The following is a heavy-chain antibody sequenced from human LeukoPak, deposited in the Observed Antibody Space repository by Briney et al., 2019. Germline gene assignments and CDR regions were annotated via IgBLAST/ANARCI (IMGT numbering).Heavy chain of an antibody. J-gene: IGHJ4*02. D-gene: IGHD1-1*01. V-gene: IGHV3-23*01. CDR2: LSGSGSGT. Sequence: GGSLRLSCAVSGITLSNYGMSWVRQAPGKGLEWVAGLSGSGSGTNYADSVKGRFTLSRDNAKNTLYLQMNSLRAEDTAVYYCAKGVHFLDYWGQGTLVSVSS. CDR3: AKGVHFLDY. CDR1: GITLSNYG.